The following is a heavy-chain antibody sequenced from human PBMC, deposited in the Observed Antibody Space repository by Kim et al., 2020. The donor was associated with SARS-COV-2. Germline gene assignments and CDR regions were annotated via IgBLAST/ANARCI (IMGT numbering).Heavy chain of an antibody. CDR2: ISWNSGSI. CDR3: AKVGAWMVSYYFDY. Sequence: GGSLRLSCAASGFTFGDYAMHWVRQAPGKGLEWVSGISWNSGSIGYADSVKGRFTISRDNAKNSLYLQMNSLRAEDTALYYCAKVGAWMVSYYFDYWGQGTLVTVSS. J-gene: IGHJ4*02. V-gene: IGHV3-9*01. D-gene: IGHD3-10*01. CDR1: GFTFGDYA.